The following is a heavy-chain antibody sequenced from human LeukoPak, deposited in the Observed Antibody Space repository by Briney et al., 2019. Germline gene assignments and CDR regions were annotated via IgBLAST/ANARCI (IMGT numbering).Heavy chain of an antibody. CDR2: ISGSGGST. J-gene: IGHJ4*02. V-gene: IGHV3-23*01. D-gene: IGHD6-19*01. CDR1: GFTFSSYA. Sequence: SGGSLRLSCAASGFTFSSYAMSWVRQAPGKGLEWVSAISGSGGSTYYADSVKGRFTISRDNSKNTLYLQVNSLRAEDTAVYYCAKETGIAVAGLSTYWGQGTLVTVSS. CDR3: AKETGIAVAGLSTY.